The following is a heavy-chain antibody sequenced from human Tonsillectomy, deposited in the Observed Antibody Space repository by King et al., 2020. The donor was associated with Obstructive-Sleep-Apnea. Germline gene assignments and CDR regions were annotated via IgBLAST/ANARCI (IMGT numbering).Heavy chain of an antibody. CDR2: INPNSGGT. D-gene: IGHD4-23*01. V-gene: IGHV1-2*02. J-gene: IGHJ3*02. CDR3: ARYGGWHGAFDI. CDR1: GYIFTDYY. Sequence: QLVQSGAEVKKPGASVKVSCKASGYIFTDYYMHWVRQAPGQGLEWMGWINPNSGGTNYAQKFQGRVTLIRDTSISTAYMELSRLRSDDTAVYYCARYGGWHGAFDIWGQGTVVTVSS.